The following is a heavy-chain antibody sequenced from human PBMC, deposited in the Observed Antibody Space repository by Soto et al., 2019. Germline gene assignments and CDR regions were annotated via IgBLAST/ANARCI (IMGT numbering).Heavy chain of an antibody. J-gene: IGHJ4*02. CDR1: GFTVSSNY. V-gene: IGHV3-66*01. CDR2: IYSGGST. D-gene: IGHD1-20*01. Sequence: GGSLRLSCAASGFTVSSNYMSWVRQAPGKGLEWVSVIYSGGSTYYADSVKGRFTISRDNSKNTLYLQMNSLRAEDTAVYYCARTARDNWNELTYFDYWGQGTLVTVSS. CDR3: ARTARDNWNELTYFDY.